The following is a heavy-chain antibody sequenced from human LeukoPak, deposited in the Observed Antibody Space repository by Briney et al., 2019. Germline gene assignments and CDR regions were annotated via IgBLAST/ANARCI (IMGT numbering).Heavy chain of an antibody. D-gene: IGHD2-21*02. J-gene: IGHJ4*02. CDR2: INPNSGGT. CDR3: ARGATYCGGDCYSYFDY. CDR1: GYTFTGYY. V-gene: IGHV1-2*02. Sequence: ASVSVSCKASGYTFTGYYMHWVRQAPGQGLEWMGWINPNSGGTNYAQKFQGRVTMTRDTSISTAYMELSRLRSDDTAVYYCARGATYCGGDCYSYFDYWGQGTLVTVSS.